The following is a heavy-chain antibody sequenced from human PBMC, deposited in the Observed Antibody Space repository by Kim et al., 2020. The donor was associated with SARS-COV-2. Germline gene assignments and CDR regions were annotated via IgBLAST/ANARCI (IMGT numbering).Heavy chain of an antibody. J-gene: IGHJ4*02. Sequence: YYADSVKGRFTISRDNSKNTLYLQMNSLRAEDTAVYYCAKGDTAMDPVDYWGQGTLVTVSS. D-gene: IGHD5-18*01. V-gene: IGHV3-23*01. CDR3: AKGDTAMDPVDY.